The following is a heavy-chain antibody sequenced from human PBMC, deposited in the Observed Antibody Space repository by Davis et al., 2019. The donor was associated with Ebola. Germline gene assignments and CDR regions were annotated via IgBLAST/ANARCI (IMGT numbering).Heavy chain of an antibody. D-gene: IGHD6-13*01. J-gene: IGHJ6*02. CDR3: ARDPASSSWPGLYYYYGMDV. V-gene: IGHV3-21*01. Sequence: SLKISCAAPGFTFSSHSMNWVRQAPGKGLEWVSSISSSSSYIYYADSVKGRFTISRDNAKNSLYLQMNSLRAEDTAVYYCARDPASSSWPGLYYYYGMDVWGQGTTVTVSS. CDR2: ISSSSSYI. CDR1: GFTFSSHS.